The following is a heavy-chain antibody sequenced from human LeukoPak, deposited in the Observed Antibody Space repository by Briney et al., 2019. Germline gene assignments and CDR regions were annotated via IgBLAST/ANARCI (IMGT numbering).Heavy chain of an antibody. CDR3: AKAASSSWPSYQYGMDV. Sequence: GGSLRLSCAASGFSFSSYSMSWVRQAPGKGLEWVSVITGSGKNTYYADSVKGRFTISKDNSKNTVYLQMNDLRVDDTAVYYCAKAASSSWPSYQYGMDVWGQGTTVTVSS. CDR1: GFSFSSYS. V-gene: IGHV3-23*01. J-gene: IGHJ6*02. CDR2: ITGSGKNT. D-gene: IGHD6-13*01.